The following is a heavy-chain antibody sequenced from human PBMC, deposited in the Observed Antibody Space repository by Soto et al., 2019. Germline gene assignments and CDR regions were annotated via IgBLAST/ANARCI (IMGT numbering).Heavy chain of an antibody. V-gene: IGHV4-30-4*01. CDR1: GGSISSGDYY. CDR3: ARDFRRNWFDP. Sequence: SETLSLTCTVSGGSISSGDYYWSWIRQPPGKGLEWIGYIYYSGSTYYNPSLKSRVTISVDTSKNQFSLKLSSVTAADTAVYYCARDFRRNWFDPWGQGXLVTVAS. CDR2: IYYSGST. J-gene: IGHJ5*02.